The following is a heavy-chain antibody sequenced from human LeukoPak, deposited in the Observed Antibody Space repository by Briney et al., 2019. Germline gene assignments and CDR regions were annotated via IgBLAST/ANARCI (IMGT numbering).Heavy chain of an antibody. Sequence: GGSLRLSCSASGFTFRNHGMHWVRQAPGKGLEWVAVIWYDGSNKYHADSVKGRVTISRDNSKNTVYLQMNSLRAEDTAVYYCARDVKAYFDYWGRGILVTVPS. V-gene: IGHV3-33*01. CDR2: IWYDGSNK. CDR3: ARDVKAYFDY. CDR1: GFTFRNHG. J-gene: IGHJ4*02.